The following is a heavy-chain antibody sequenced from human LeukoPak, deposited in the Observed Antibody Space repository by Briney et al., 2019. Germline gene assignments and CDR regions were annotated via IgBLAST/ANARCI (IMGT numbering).Heavy chain of an antibody. V-gene: IGHV5-51*01. J-gene: IGHJ4*02. CDR2: TDPSDSET. CDR1: GYSSTSYW. Sequence: GESLKISCKASGYSSTSYWIGWVRQVPGKGLEWMGITDPSDSETRYTPSFQGQVTISVDKSLTTAYLQWNSLKASDTAMYYCARQTAMGRSGDYWGQETLVTVSS. D-gene: IGHD5-18*01. CDR3: ARQTAMGRSGDY.